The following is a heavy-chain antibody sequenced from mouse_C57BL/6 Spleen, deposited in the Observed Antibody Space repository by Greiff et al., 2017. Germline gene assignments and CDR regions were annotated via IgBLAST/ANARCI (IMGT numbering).Heavy chain of an antibody. CDR1: GFTFSDYG. CDR3: ARTVAMDY. D-gene: IGHD1-1*01. Sequence: VQLKESGGGLVKPGGSLKLSCAASGFTFSDYGMHWVRQAPEKGLEWVAYISSGSSTIYYADTVKGRFTISRDNAKNTLFLQMTSLRSEDTAMYYCARTVAMDYWGQGTTLTVSS. J-gene: IGHJ2*01. V-gene: IGHV5-17*01. CDR2: ISSGSSTI.